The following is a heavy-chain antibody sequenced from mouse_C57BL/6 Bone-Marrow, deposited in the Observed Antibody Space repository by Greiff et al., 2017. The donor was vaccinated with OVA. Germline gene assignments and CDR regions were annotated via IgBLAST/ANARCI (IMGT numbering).Heavy chain of an antibody. J-gene: IGHJ3*01. CDR2: IHPTSGST. D-gene: IGHD2-3*01. CDR1: GYTFTSYW. CDR3: ARSIYDGYSAWFAY. V-gene: IGHV1-64*01. Sequence: QVQLQQPGAELVKPGASVKLSCKASGYTFTSYWMHWVKQRPGQGLEWIGMIHPTSGSTNYNEKFKSKATLTVDKSSSTAYMQLSSLTSEDSAVYYCARSIYDGYSAWFAYWGQGTLVTVSA.